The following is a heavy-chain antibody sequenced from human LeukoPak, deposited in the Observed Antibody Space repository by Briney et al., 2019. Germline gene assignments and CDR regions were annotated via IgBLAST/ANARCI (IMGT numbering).Heavy chain of an antibody. CDR2: ISASGGST. CDR3: AKDQNVVVVPAAIYYYYGMDV. V-gene: IGHV3-23*01. J-gene: IGHJ6*02. Sequence: GGSLRLSCAASGFTFSSYAMSWVRQAPGKGLEWVSAISASGGSTYYGDSVKGRFTISRDNSKNTLYLQMNSLRAEDTAVYYCAKDQNVVVVPAAIYYYYGMDVWGQGTTVTVSS. D-gene: IGHD2-2*01. CDR1: GFTFSSYA.